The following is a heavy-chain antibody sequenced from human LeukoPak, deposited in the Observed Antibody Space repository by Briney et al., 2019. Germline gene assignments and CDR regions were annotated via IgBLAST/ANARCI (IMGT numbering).Heavy chain of an antibody. Sequence: GGSLRLSCAASGFIFSSYEMNWVRQAPGKGLEWVSYISSSGSTIYYADSVKGRFTISRDNAKNSLYLQMNSLRAEDTAVYYCARDGYSLYCFGYWGQGTLVTVSS. CDR1: GFIFSSYE. CDR2: ISSSGSTI. CDR3: ARDGYSLYCFGY. D-gene: IGHD5-18*01. J-gene: IGHJ4*02. V-gene: IGHV3-48*03.